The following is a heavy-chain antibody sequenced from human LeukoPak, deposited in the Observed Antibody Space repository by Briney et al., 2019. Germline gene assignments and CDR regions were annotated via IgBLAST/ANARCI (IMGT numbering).Heavy chain of an antibody. CDR1: GDTFTGYY. D-gene: IGHD3-16*02. CDR3: ARVYDYVWGSYRSFDY. Sequence: GASVKVSCKASGDTFTGYYMHWVRQAPGQGLEWMGWINPNSGGTNYAQKFQGRVTMTRDTSISTAYMELSRLRSDDTAVYYCARVYDYVWGSYRSFDYWGQGTLVTVSS. CDR2: INPNSGGT. V-gene: IGHV1-2*02. J-gene: IGHJ4*02.